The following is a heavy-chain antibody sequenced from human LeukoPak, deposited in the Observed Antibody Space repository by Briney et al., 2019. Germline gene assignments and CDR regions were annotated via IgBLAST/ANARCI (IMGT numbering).Heavy chain of an antibody. V-gene: IGHV3-33*01. Sequence: GGSLRLSCAASGFTFSSYGMHWVRQAPGKGLEWVAVIWYDGSNKYYADSVKGRFTISRDNSKNTLYLQMNSLRAGDTAVYYCARDSSGWYGDAFDIWGQGTMVTVSS. J-gene: IGHJ3*02. D-gene: IGHD6-19*01. CDR1: GFTFSSYG. CDR2: IWYDGSNK. CDR3: ARDSSGWYGDAFDI.